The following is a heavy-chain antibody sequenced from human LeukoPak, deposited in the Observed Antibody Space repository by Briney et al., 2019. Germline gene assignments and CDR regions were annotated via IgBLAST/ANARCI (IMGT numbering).Heavy chain of an antibody. J-gene: IGHJ4*02. V-gene: IGHV1-2*02. CDR2: INPNSGDT. CDR1: GYTFTGYY. Sequence: ASVKVSCKASGYTFTGYYMHWVRQAPGQGLEWMGWINPNSGDTNYAQKFQGRVTMNRDTSISTAYMELSRLRSDDTAVYYCAREDPSWYFDYCGQGTLVTVSS. CDR3: AREDPSWYFDY.